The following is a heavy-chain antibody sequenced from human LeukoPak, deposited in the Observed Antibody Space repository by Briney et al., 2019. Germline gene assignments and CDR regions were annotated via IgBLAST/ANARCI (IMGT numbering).Heavy chain of an antibody. CDR1: GGTFSSYA. CDR2: IIPIFGTA. Sequence: SVKVSCKASGGTFSSYAISWVRQAPGQGLEWMGGIIPIFGTANYAQKFQGRVTITTDESTSTAYMELCSLRSEDTAVYYCARGGDSSSGRFDYWGQETLVTVSS. V-gene: IGHV1-69*05. D-gene: IGHD6-13*01. CDR3: ARGGDSSSGRFDY. J-gene: IGHJ4*02.